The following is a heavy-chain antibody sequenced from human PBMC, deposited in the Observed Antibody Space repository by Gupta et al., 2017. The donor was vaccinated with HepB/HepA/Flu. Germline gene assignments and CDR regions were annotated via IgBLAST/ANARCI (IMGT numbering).Heavy chain of an antibody. V-gene: IGHV3-48*03. CDR2: ISKSGNSI. Sequence: EMQLVESGGGLVQPGGSLRLYCVASGFVFSAFEMTWVRQAPGKGLEWVSYISKSGNSIYYADSVRGRFTVSRDNAKDSLYLQKNSLRVEDTAIYVGAREGRGGTFFDGLDVWSQGTTATVSS. D-gene: IGHD3-16*01. J-gene: IGHJ6*02. CDR1: GFVFSAFE. CDR3: AREGRGGTFFDGLDV.